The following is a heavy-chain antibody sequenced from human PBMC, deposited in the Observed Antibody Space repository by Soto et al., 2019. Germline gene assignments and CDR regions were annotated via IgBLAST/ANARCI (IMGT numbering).Heavy chain of an antibody. CDR2: INAGNGNT. D-gene: IGHD1-26*01. J-gene: IGHJ5*02. CDR3: AREGGSLNWFDP. Sequence: GASVKVSCKASGYTFTNYAIDWARQAPGQRLEWMGWINAGNGNTKYSQKFLGRVTITRDTSASTAYMELSSLRSEDTAVYYCAREGGSLNWFDPWGQGTLVTVSS. CDR1: GYTFTNYA. V-gene: IGHV1-3*01.